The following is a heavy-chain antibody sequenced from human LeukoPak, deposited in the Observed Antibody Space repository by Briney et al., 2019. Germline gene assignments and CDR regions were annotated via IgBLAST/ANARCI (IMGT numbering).Heavy chain of an antibody. CDR2: ISSSSSYT. CDR3: ARERVLRV. J-gene: IGHJ4*02. Sequence: GGSLRLSCAASGFTFSDYYMTWIRQAPGKGLEWVSYISSSSSYTNYAASARGRFTVSRDNAKNSLYLQMNSLRAEDTAVYYCARERVLRVWGQGTLVTVSS. CDR1: GFTFSDYY. V-gene: IGHV3-11*05. D-gene: IGHD3-16*01.